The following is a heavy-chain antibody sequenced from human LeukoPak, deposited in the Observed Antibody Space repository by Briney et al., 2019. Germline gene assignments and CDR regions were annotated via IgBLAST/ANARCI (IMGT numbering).Heavy chain of an antibody. D-gene: IGHD3-22*01. Sequence: GGSLRLSCAASGLTLSIYAMSWVRQATGKGLQGVSSITSRWESTLYVDSVEGRFTITRDNHENTLYLQIHSLRAEDTAVYYCARDRPNYYGSDGHYYRRDGDYWGRGTLVSVSS. CDR2: ITSRWEST. V-gene: IGHV3-23*01. CDR1: GLTLSIYA. CDR3: ARDRPNYYGSDGHYYRRDGDY. J-gene: IGHJ4*02.